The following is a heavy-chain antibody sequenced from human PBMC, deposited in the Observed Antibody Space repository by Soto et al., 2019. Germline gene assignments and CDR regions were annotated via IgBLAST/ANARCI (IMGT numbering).Heavy chain of an antibody. D-gene: IGHD4-17*01. J-gene: IGHJ5*02. V-gene: IGHV4-31*03. CDR1: GGSISSGGYY. Sequence: QVQLQESGPGLVKPSQTLSLTCTVSGGSISSGGYYWSWIRQHPGKGLEWIGYIYYSGSTHYNPSLKSRVTISVDTSKNQFSLKLSSVTAADTAVYYCARGYGDYHLNWFDPWGQGTLVTVSS. CDR2: IYYSGST. CDR3: ARGYGDYHLNWFDP.